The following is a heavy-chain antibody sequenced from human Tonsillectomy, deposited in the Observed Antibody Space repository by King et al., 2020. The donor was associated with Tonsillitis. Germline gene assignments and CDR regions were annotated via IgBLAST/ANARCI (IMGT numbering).Heavy chain of an antibody. V-gene: IGHV3-33*08. D-gene: IGHD6-19*01. Sequence: VQLVESGGGVVQPGRSLRLSCAASGFTFSTYAMHWVRQGPGKGLEWVAMIWRVGINTFYEDSVKGRFAISRDNSKNMLYLQMNSLRAEDTAVYYLAGDPPNSGWAFDVWGQGTRVTVSS. CDR1: GFTFSTYA. CDR2: IWRVGINT. J-gene: IGHJ3*01. CDR3: AGDPPNSGWAFDV.